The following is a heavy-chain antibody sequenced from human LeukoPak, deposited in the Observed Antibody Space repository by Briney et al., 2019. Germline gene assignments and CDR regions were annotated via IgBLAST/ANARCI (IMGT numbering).Heavy chain of an antibody. D-gene: IGHD1-26*01. CDR1: GGTFSSYA. V-gene: IGHV1-69*05. Sequence: AASVKVSCKASGGTFSSYAISWVRQAPGQGLEWMGGIIPIFGTANYAQKFQGRVTITTDESTSTAYMELSSLRSEDTAVYYCATALGRGSPPYYYYYMDVWGKGTTVTVSS. CDR3: ATALGRGSPPYYYYYMDV. J-gene: IGHJ6*03. CDR2: IIPIFGTA.